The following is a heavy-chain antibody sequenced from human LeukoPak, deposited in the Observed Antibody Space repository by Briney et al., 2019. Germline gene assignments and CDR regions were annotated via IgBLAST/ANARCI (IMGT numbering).Heavy chain of an antibody. CDR1: LALVTPSA. V-gene: IGHV1-69*13. Sequence: ASVKVSCKASLALVTPSAVMCVTEAPGQGLEWMGGIIPIFGTTNYAQKFQGRVTITADDSTSTAYMELSSLRSADTAVYCCALSVGYGGYGIEYWGQGTLVTVSS. J-gene: IGHJ4*02. CDR3: ALSVGYGGYGIEY. CDR2: IIPIFGTT. D-gene: IGHD5-12*01.